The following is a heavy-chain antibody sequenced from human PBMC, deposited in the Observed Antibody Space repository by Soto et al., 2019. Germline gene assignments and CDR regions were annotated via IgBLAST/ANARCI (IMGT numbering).Heavy chain of an antibody. CDR2: ITSFSTYI. CDR3: ARSPCSGESCYLHS. J-gene: IGHJ4*02. V-gene: IGHV3-21*01. Sequence: GGSLRLSCAASGFSFSSYSMNWVRQAPGKGLEWVSSITSFSTYIYYPDSVKGRFTISRDNAKNSLYLQMNSLRDEDTAVYYCARSPCSGESCYLHSWGRGTLVTVSS. D-gene: IGHD2-15*01. CDR1: GFSFSSYS.